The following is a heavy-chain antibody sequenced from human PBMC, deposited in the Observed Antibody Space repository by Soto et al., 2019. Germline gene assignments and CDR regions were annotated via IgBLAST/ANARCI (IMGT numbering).Heavy chain of an antibody. CDR2: INHSGST. CDR3: AREGYDILTGYYDYYGMDV. D-gene: IGHD3-9*01. Sequence: SETLSLTCAVYGGSFSGYYWSWIRQPPGKGLEWIGEINHSGSTNYNPSLKSRVTISVDTSKNQFSLKLSSVTAADTAVYFRAREGYDILTGYYDYYGMDVWGQGTTVTVSS. V-gene: IGHV4-34*01. CDR1: GGSFSGYY. J-gene: IGHJ6*02.